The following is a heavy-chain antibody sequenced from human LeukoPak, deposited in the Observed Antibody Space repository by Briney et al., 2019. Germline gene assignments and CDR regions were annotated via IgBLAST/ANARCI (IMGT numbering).Heavy chain of an antibody. CDR1: GFTFSSYG. CDR3: ARGVLVGSGWFYDYYHYMDV. J-gene: IGHJ6*03. Sequence: AGGSLRLSCAASGFTFSSYGMHWVRQAPGKGLEWVSGISWNGNSRGYADSVKGRFTISRDNAKNSLYLQMNSLRAEDTAVYYCARGVLVGSGWFYDYYHYMDVWGKGTTVTISS. D-gene: IGHD6-19*01. V-gene: IGHV3-20*04. CDR2: ISWNGNSR.